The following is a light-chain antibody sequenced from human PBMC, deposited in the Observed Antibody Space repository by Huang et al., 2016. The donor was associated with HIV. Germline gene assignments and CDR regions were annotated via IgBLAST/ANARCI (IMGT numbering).Light chain of an antibody. CDR1: QTITTY. Sequence: DIQMTQSPSSLSASVGDRVTITCRASQTITTYLSWYQQKPGKAPKLLIYGASSLHSGVPSRFSGSGSGTDFTLTISSLQPEDFATYYCQQSYFTPLTFVGGTRLEIK. CDR3: QQSYFTPLT. V-gene: IGKV1-39*01. J-gene: IGKJ4*01. CDR2: GAS.